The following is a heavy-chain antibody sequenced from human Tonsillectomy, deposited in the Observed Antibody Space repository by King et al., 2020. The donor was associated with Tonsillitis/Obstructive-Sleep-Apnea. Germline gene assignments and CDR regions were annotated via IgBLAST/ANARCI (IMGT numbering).Heavy chain of an antibody. D-gene: IGHD2-2*01. Sequence: VQLVESGGGLVKPGGSLRLSCAASGFTFSSYSMNWVRQAPGKGLEWVSSISSSSSYIYYADSVKGRFTISRDNAKNSLYLQMNSLRAEDTAVNYCARDIVVVPAAIIGAFDIWGQGTMVTVSS. V-gene: IGHV3-21*01. CDR2: ISSSSSYI. J-gene: IGHJ3*02. CDR1: GFTFSSYS. CDR3: ARDIVVVPAAIIGAFDI.